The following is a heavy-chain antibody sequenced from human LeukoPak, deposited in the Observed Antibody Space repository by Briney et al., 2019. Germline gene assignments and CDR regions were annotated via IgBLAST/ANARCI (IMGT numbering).Heavy chain of an antibody. CDR1: GFTFNIAW. V-gene: IGHV3-15*07. D-gene: IGHD1-26*01. J-gene: IGHJ6*02. CDR3: AHTKWEIDYTYYYYGFDV. CDR2: IRSKTDGGTT. Sequence: GGSLRLSCAASGFTFNIAWMNWVRQAPGKGLEWVGRIRSKTDGGTTDYAAPAKGRFTISRDDSENTLYLQLNSLKTEDTAVYYCAHTKWEIDYTYYYYGFDVWGQGTTVTVSS.